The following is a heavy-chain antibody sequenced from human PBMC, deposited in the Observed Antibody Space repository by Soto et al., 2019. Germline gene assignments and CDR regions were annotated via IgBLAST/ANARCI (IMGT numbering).Heavy chain of an antibody. CDR2: ISYDGSNK. D-gene: IGHD4-17*01. CDR1: GFTFSSYA. Sequence: PGGSLRLSCAASGFTFSSYAMHWVRQAPGKGLEWVAVISYDGSNKYYADSVKGRFTISRDNSKNTLYLQMNSLRADDTALYYCAREVDYPDYPWGIDYWGQGTLVTVSS. V-gene: IGHV3-30-3*01. CDR3: AREVDYPDYPWGIDY. J-gene: IGHJ4*02.